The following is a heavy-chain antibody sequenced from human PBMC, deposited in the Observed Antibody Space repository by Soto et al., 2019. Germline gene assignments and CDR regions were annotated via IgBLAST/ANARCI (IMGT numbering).Heavy chain of an antibody. CDR1: GYTFTSYD. Sequence: ASVKVSCKASGYTFTSYDINWVRQATGQGLEWMGWMNPNSSNTGYAQKFQGRVTMTRNTSISTAYMELSSLRSEDTAVYYCARGTYSSSWYPYYYYGMDVWGQGTTVTVPS. CDR2: MNPNSSNT. CDR3: ARGTYSSSWYPYYYYGMDV. D-gene: IGHD6-13*01. J-gene: IGHJ6*02. V-gene: IGHV1-8*01.